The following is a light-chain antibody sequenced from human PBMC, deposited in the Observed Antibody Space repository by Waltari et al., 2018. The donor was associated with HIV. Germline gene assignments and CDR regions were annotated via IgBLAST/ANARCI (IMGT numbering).Light chain of an antibody. V-gene: IGLV1-51*01. Sequence: QSVLTQPPSVSAAPGQKVTISCSGSSSNIGNNFVSWFQQLPGTVPKLLIYDNTRRPSGIPDRFSGSKSGTSATLGITGLQSGDEADYYCGTWDSSLSAWVFGGGTKLTVL. J-gene: IGLJ2*01. CDR3: GTWDSSLSAWV. CDR1: SSNIGNNF. CDR2: DNT.